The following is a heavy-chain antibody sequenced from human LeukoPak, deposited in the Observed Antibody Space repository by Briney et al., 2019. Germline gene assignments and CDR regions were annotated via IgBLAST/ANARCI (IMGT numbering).Heavy chain of an antibody. V-gene: IGHV4-59*01. CDR2: IYYSGST. CDR1: GGSISSYY. Sequence: SETLSLTCTVSGGSISSYYWSWIRQPPGKGLEWIGYIYYSGSTNYNPSLKSRVTISVDTSKNQFSLKLSSVTAADTAVYYCARGQRGVRYFDPWGQGTLVTVSS. D-gene: IGHD3-9*01. CDR3: ARGQRGVRYFDP. J-gene: IGHJ5*02.